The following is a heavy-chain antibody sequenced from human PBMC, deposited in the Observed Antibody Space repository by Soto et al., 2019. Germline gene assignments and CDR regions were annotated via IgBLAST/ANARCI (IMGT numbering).Heavy chain of an antibody. J-gene: IGHJ4*02. CDR3: ASMTYGYHFDY. V-gene: IGHV4-39*07. Sequence: SETLSLTCTVSGGSISSSSYYWGWIRQPPGKGLEWIGSIYYSGRANFNTSLMGRASMSIDTSKSQFSLNLTSVTAADTAVYYCASMTYGYHFDYWGQGSRVTVSS. CDR1: GGSISSSSYY. CDR2: IYYSGRA. D-gene: IGHD5-12*01.